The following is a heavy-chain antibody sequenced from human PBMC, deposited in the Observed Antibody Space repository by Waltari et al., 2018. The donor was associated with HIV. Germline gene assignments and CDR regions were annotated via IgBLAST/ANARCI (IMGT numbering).Heavy chain of an antibody. CDR2: IKDDGSEK. CDR1: GSTFTNSW. Sequence: EVQLMESGGGLVQSGGCLSLSCAASGSTFTNSWLSWVRQTPGKGLEWVAYIKDDGSEKYYMGSVKGRFTISRDNAKNSMFLQMNSLRAEDTAVYYCARIGTFPHNYAIDFWGQGTTVTVSS. D-gene: IGHD1-26*01. CDR3: ARIGTFPHNYAIDF. V-gene: IGHV3-7*01. J-gene: IGHJ6*02.